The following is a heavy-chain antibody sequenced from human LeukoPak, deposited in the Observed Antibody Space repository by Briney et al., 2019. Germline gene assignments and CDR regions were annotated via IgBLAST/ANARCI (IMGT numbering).Heavy chain of an antibody. Sequence: ASVKVSCKASGYTFTSYYMHWVRQAPGQGLEWMGIINPSGGSTSYAQKFQGRVTMTRDTSTSTVYMELSSLRSEDTAVYYCARGVVPAAIGPRYYYYYMDVWGKGTTVTVSS. CDR3: ARGVVPAAIGPRYYYYYMDV. D-gene: IGHD2-2*02. V-gene: IGHV1-46*01. CDR1: GYTFTSYY. J-gene: IGHJ6*03. CDR2: INPSGGST.